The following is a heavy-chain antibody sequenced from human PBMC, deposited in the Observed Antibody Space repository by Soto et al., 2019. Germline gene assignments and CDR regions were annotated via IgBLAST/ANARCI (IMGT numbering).Heavy chain of an antibody. CDR2: IDWDDDK. CDR1: GFSLSTSGLC. V-gene: IGHV2-70*01. J-gene: IGHJ4*02. D-gene: IGHD1-20*01. Sequence: SGPTLVNPTPPLTLTYTFSGFSLSTSGLCVSWIRQPPGKALEWLALIDWDDDKYDSTSLKNRLTISKDTSKIQVVLTKTNMDPVDTATYYCARMDNWNRLDYWGQGTLVTVSS. CDR3: ARMDNWNRLDY.